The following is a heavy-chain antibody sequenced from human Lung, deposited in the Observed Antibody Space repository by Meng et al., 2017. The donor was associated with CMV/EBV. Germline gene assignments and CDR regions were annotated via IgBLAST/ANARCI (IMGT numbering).Heavy chain of an antibody. CDR1: GYSFTSYW. CDR3: SRQVVPAVKANYYYHDVMDV. D-gene: IGHD2-2*01. CDR2: IYPGDSDT. V-gene: IGHV5-51*01. Sequence: GESXKISXKGSGYSFTSYWIGWVRQMPGKGLEWRGIIYPGDSDTRYSPSFQGQVTISADKSIRTAYLQWSSLKASYTAMYYCSRQVVPAVKANYYYHDVMDVWGQGXTVTVSS. J-gene: IGHJ6*02.